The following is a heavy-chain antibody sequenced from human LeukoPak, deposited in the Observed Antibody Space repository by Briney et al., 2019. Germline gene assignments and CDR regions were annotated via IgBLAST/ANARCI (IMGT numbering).Heavy chain of an antibody. CDR2: IHYTGAT. CDR1: GVSITCYY. CDR3: ARGNILSGYCFDF. Sequence: PSETLSLTCAVYGVSITCYYWSWLRQPPGKGLEGVGEIHYTGATSYNPSLKSRATISIDTSKNQVSLKLSSVTAADTAVYYCARGNILSGYCFDFWGQGALVTVSS. V-gene: IGHV4-34*01. J-gene: IGHJ4*02. D-gene: IGHD3-9*01.